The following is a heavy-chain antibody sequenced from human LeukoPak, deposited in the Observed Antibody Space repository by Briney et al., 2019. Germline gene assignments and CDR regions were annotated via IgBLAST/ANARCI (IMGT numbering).Heavy chain of an antibody. J-gene: IGHJ6*03. V-gene: IGHV1-2*02. CDR3: ARVPTVTTNYMDV. Sequence: ASVKVSCKASGYTFTSYDINWVRQAPGQGLEWMGWISPNSGGTNCAQKFQGRVIMTRDTSISTAYMELNSLRSDDTAVYYCARVPTVTTNYMDVWGKGTTVTVSS. CDR2: ISPNSGGT. D-gene: IGHD4-11*01. CDR1: GYTFTSYD.